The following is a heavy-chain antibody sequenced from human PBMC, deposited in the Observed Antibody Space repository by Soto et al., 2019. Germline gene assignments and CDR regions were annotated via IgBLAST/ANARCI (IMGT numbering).Heavy chain of an antibody. CDR1: GGTFSSYA. J-gene: IGHJ6*02. CDR2: IIPIFGTA. D-gene: IGHD6-13*01. Sequence: SVKVSCKASGGTFSSYAISWVRQAPGQGLEWMGGIIPIFGTANYAQKFQGRVTITADESTSTAYMELSSLRSEDTAVYYCARGIYAGIEAALLDGMDLCGQGTKVSVS. CDR3: ARGIYAGIEAALLDGMDL. V-gene: IGHV1-69*13.